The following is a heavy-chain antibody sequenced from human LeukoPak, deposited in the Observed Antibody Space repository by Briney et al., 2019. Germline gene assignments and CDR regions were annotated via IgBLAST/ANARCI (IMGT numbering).Heavy chain of an antibody. D-gene: IGHD6-13*01. CDR2: ISAYNGNT. CDR3: ARIGVSREAAGRYTDAFDI. J-gene: IGHJ3*02. V-gene: IGHV1-18*01. CDR1: GYTFTSYG. Sequence: ASVKVSCKAAGYTFTSYGISWVRQAPGQGLEWMGWISAYNGNTNYAQKLQGRVTMTTDTSTSTAYMELRSLRSDDTAVYYCARIGVSREAAGRYTDAFDIWGQGTVVTVSS.